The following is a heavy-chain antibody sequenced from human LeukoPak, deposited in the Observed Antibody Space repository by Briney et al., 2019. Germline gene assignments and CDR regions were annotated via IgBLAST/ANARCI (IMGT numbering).Heavy chain of an antibody. Sequence: ASVKVSCKGSGYIFPSYGLAWVRQAPGQGLEWMGWISPYNGETKYAQNFQDRLTLTTDTSTSTAYMELRSLRSDDTAVYYCVRDNLPVGSPENYFDSWGQGTLATVSS. J-gene: IGHJ4*02. D-gene: IGHD1-26*01. CDR3: VRDNLPVGSPENYFDS. CDR2: ISPYNGET. CDR1: GYIFPSYG. V-gene: IGHV1-18*01.